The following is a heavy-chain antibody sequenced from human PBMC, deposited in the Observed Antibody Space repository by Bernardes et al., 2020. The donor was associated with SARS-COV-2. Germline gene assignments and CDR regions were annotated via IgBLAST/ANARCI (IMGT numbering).Heavy chain of an antibody. CDR3: AKEWDTVPGNAFDI. CDR2: IRCNGYTT. D-gene: IGHD2-8*01. CDR1: GFTFSSYA. J-gene: IGHJ3*02. V-gene: IGHV3-23*01. Sequence: GSLRLSCAASGFTFSSYAISWVRQAPGKGLELVSAIRCNGYTTYYADSVKGRLTISRDNSENTLYLQMNSLRVEDTAVYYCAKEWDTVPGNAFDIWGHGTLVTVSS.